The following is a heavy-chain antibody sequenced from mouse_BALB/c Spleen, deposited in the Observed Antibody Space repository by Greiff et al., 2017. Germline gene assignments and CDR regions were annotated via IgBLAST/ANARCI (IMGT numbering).Heavy chain of an antibody. CDR3: AELGRDY. D-gene: IGHD4-1*01. CDR2: INPSNGRT. CDR1: GYTFTSYW. V-gene: IGHV1S81*02. Sequence: ESGAELVRPGSSVKLSCKASGYTFTSYWMHWVKQRPGQGLEWIGEINPSNGRTNYNEKFKSKATLTVDKSSSTAYMQLSSLTSEDSAVYYCAELGRDYWGQGTTLTVSS. J-gene: IGHJ2*01.